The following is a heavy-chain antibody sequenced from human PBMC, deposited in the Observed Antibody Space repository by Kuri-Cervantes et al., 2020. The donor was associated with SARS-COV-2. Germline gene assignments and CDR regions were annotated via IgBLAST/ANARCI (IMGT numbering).Heavy chain of an antibody. CDR1: GFTFSGHW. CDR3: ARFKGHHKIQLLGVVVVPAASFDY. J-gene: IGHJ4*02. V-gene: IGHV3-74*01. CDR2: INPDGSYT. D-gene: IGHD2-2*01. Sequence: GESLKISCAASGFTFSGHWIHWVRQAPGKGLVWVSRINPDGSYTNNADSVKGRFTLSRDNAKNMLFLQMNSLRAEDTAVYYCARFKGHHKIQLLGVVVVPAASFDYWGQGTLVTVSS.